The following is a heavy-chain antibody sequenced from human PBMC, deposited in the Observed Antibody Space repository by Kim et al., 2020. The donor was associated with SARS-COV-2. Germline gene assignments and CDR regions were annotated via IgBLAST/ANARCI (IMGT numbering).Heavy chain of an antibody. J-gene: IGHJ6*02. D-gene: IGHD3-10*01. CDR2: ISYDGSNK. CDR1: GFTFSSYG. Sequence: GGSLRLSCAASGFTFSSYGMHWVRQAPGKGLEWLAVISYDGSNKYYADSVKGRFTISRDNSKNTLYLQMNSLRAEDTAVYYCAKESGSGSYYAWTYYYYGMHVWGQGPTLTVSS. CDR3: AKESGSGSYYAWTYYYYGMHV. V-gene: IGHV3-30*18.